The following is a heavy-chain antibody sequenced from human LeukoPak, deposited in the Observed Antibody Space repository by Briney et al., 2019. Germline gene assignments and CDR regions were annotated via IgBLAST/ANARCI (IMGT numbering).Heavy chain of an antibody. J-gene: IGHJ4*02. Sequence: SQTLSLTCAVSGGSISSGGYSWSWLRQPPGKGLEWIGYIYHSGSTYYNPSLKSRVTISVDRSKNQFSLKLSSVTAADTAVYYCARDRDPTYYYGSGSYSPLCDWGQGTLVTVSS. CDR3: ARDRDPTYYYGSGSYSPLCD. CDR1: GGSISSGGYS. D-gene: IGHD3-10*01. CDR2: IYHSGST. V-gene: IGHV4-30-2*01.